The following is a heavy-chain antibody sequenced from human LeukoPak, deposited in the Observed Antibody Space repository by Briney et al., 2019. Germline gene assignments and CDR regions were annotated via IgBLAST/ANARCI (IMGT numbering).Heavy chain of an antibody. V-gene: IGHV1-18*01. CDR1: GYTFTSYG. CDR2: ISAYNGNT. CDR3: ARDEDRAAADPEGMDY. Sequence: ASVKVSCKASGYTFTSYGISWVRQAPGQGLEWMGWISAYNGNTNYAQKLQGRVTMTTDTSTSTAYMELRSLRSDDTAVYYCARDEDRAAADPEGMDYWGQGTLVTVSS. D-gene: IGHD6-13*01. J-gene: IGHJ4*02.